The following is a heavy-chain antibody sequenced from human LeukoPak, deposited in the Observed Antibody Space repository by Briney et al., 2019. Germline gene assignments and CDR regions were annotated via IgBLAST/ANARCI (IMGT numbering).Heavy chain of an antibody. D-gene: IGHD6-19*01. CDR3: AKDIGLVAGKSEFDY. V-gene: IGHV3-74*01. CDR2: INSDGSSR. J-gene: IGHJ4*02. CDR1: GFTFSSNW. Sequence: PGGSLRLSCAASGFTFSSNWMHWVRQAPGKGLVWVSRINSDGSSRSYADSVKGRFTISRDNAKNTLYLQMNSLRAEDTALYYCAKDIGLVAGKSEFDYWGQGTLVTVSS.